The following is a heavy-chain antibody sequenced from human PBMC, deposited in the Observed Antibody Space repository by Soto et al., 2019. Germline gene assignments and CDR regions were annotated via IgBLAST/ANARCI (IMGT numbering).Heavy chain of an antibody. D-gene: IGHD6-13*01. CDR1: GFTFSSYT. Sequence: EVQVVESGGGLVTPGGSLRLSCAASGFTFSSYTMNWVRQAPGKGLEWVSSISSSSTYIYYAVSVKGRFTISRDNAKNSLYLQINSLRAEDTAVYFCARFTHSSTGYTSRSYFDYWGQGTLVTVSS. J-gene: IGHJ4*02. V-gene: IGHV3-21*01. CDR2: ISSSSTYI. CDR3: ARFTHSSTGYTSRSYFDY.